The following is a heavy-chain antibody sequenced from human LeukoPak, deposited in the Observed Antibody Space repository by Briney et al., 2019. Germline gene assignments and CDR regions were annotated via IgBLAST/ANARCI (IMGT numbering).Heavy chain of an antibody. Sequence: PGGSLRLSCEASGFTFNTYSMNWARQAPGKGLEWVSYISSSSSTIYYADSVKGRFTISRDNAKNSLYLQMNSLRAEDTAVYYCARDPVGYDILTGYYYYYMDVWGKGTTVTVSS. CDR1: GFTFNTYS. CDR3: ARDPVGYDILTGYYYYYMDV. D-gene: IGHD3-9*01. V-gene: IGHV3-48*01. J-gene: IGHJ6*03. CDR2: ISSSSSTI.